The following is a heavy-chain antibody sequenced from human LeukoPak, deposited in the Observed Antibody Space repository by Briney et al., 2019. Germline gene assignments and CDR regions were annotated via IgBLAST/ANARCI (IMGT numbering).Heavy chain of an antibody. CDR2: INPNSGGT. Sequence: GASVKVSCKASGYTFTGYYMHWVRQAPGQGLEWMGWINPNSGGTNYAQKFQGRVTMTRDTSISTAYMELSRLRSDDTAVYYCARHRIEGRRYYYYCMDVWGKGTTVTVSS. CDR3: ARHRIEGRRYYYYCMDV. V-gene: IGHV1-2*02. CDR1: GYTFTGYY. J-gene: IGHJ6*03.